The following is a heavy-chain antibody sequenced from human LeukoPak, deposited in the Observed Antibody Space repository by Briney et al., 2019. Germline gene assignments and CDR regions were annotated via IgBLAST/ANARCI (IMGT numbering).Heavy chain of an antibody. CDR2: ISAYNGNT. V-gene: IGHV1-18*04. J-gene: IGHJ6*03. Sequence: GASVKVSCKASGYTFTGYYMHWVRQAPGQGLEWMGWISAYNGNTNYAQKLQGRVTMTTDTSTSTAYMELRSLRSDDTAVYYCARIAEQQLVSEKRYYYYYYMDVWGKGTTVTVSS. CDR1: GYTFTGYY. CDR3: ARIAEQQLVSEKRYYYYYYMDV. D-gene: IGHD6-13*01.